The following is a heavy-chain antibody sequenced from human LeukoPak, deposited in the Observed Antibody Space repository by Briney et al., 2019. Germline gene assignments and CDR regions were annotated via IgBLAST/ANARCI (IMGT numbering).Heavy chain of an antibody. J-gene: IGHJ4*02. CDR1: GFTFSSYG. Sequence: GRSLRLSCAASGFTFSSYGMHWVRQAPGKGLESVAFIRFDGNSKYYADSVKGRFTISRDNSKNTLFLQMNSLRADDTAVYYCATDPPSTVITPYYFDYWGQGTLVTVSS. D-gene: IGHD4-17*01. CDR2: IRFDGNSK. V-gene: IGHV3-30*02. CDR3: ATDPPSTVITPYYFDY.